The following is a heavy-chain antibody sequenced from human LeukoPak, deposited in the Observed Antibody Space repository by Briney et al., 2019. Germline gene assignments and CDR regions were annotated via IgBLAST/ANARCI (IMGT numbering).Heavy chain of an antibody. Sequence: ASVKVSCKASGYTFTGYYMHWVRQAPGQGLEWMGWINPNSGGTNYAQKFQGRVTMTRDTSISKAYMELRRLRSDDTAVYYCAREERWYYDYVWGSYRPNSAIDYWGQGTLVTVSS. CDR1: GYTFTGYY. CDR3: AREERWYYDYVWGSYRPNSAIDY. J-gene: IGHJ4*02. V-gene: IGHV1-2*02. D-gene: IGHD3-16*02. CDR2: INPNSGGT.